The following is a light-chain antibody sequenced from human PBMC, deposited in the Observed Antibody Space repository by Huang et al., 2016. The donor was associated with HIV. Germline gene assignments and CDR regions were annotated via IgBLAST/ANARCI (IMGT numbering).Light chain of an antibody. CDR2: GAS. CDR3: QESDTWPRLT. CDR1: QSVSHY. V-gene: IGKV3-11*01. J-gene: IGKJ4*01. Sequence: IVLTQTPASLSLSAGERATLSCRASQSVSHYLAWYQHKPGQPPRLLIYGASRRATDIPARCKGSGSGTDFTLTISSLEAEDSALYYCQESDTWPRLTLGGGTKVEIK.